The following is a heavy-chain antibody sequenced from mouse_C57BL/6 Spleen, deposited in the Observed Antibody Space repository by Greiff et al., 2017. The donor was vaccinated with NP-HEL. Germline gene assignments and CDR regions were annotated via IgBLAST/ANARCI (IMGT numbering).Heavy chain of an antibody. V-gene: IGHV1-39*01. CDR1: GYSFTDYN. CDR2: INPNYGTT. Sequence: VQLQQSGPELVKPGASVKISCKASGYSFTDYNMNWVKQSNGKSLEWIGVINPNYGTTSYNQQFNGKATLTVDQSSSTAYMQLNSLTSEDSAVYYCARGGYGSSYLYCFDYWGQGTTLTVSS. CDR3: ARGGYGSSYLYCFDY. D-gene: IGHD1-1*01. J-gene: IGHJ2*01.